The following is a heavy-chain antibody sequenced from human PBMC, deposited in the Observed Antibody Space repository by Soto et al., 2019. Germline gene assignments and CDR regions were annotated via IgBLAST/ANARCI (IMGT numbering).Heavy chain of an antibody. CDR2: IYHSGRT. Sequence: TLSLTCTVXGVSISRXXXXXGWIRQHPGXGLEWIGNIYHSGRTYYNPSLKSRVIMSVDTXXXXFSLNLNSVTAADTAMYFCASVIXXXSEYYFDYWGQGXLVTVSS. D-gene: IGHD2-21*01. V-gene: IGHV4-31*03. CDR3: ASVIXXXSEYYFDY. CDR1: GVSISRXXXX. J-gene: IGHJ4*02.